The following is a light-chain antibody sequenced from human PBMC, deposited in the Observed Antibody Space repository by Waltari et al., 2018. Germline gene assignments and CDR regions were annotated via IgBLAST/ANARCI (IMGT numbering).Light chain of an antibody. J-gene: IGKJ3*01. Sequence: EIVLTQSPGTLSLSPGERATLSCRASQSVSSSYLAWYQQKPGQAPRLPIYGASSRTTGIPDRFSGSVSGTDFTLTISRLEPEDFAVYYCQQYGSSLFTFGPGTKVDIK. CDR1: QSVSSSY. CDR3: QQYGSSLFT. V-gene: IGKV3-20*01. CDR2: GAS.